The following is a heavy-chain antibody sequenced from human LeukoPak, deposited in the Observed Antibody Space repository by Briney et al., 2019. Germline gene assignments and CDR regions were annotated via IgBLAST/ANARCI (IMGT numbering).Heavy chain of an antibody. D-gene: IGHD2-21*02. CDR3: VREDTPATANY. V-gene: IGHV3-23*01. Sequence: GGSLRLSCAASGFNFAYHAMSWVRQTPGKGLEWVSAISGGGDITYYADSVTGRFTISRDNSKDTLFLQMHSLRPGDTAVYYCVREDTPATANYWGQGTLVTISS. J-gene: IGHJ4*02. CDR1: GFNFAYHA. CDR2: ISGGGDIT.